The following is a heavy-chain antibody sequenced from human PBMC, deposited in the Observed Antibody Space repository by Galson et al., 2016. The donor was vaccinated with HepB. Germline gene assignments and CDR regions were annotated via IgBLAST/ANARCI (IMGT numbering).Heavy chain of an antibody. Sequence: SLRLSCAASGFTFSTFSMNWVRQAPGRGLEWISYISGSGHNTIHYADPVKGRFTISRDNDKNSVYLQMDSLRAEDTAVYYCASRQILVVAGARQDFFDFWGQGTVVTVSS. V-gene: IGHV3-48*01. J-gene: IGHJ3*01. CDR2: ISGSGHNTI. CDR1: GFTFSTFS. D-gene: IGHD2-15*01. CDR3: ASRQILVVAGARQDFFDF.